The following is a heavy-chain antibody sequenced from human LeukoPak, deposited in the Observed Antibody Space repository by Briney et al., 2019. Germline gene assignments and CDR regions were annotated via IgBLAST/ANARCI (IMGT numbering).Heavy chain of an antibody. D-gene: IGHD3-3*01. Sequence: ASVKVSCKASGYIFTSYGIGWVRQAPGQGLEWMGWISTYNGNTNYVQRLQGRVTMTTDTPTNTVHMELRSLRSDDAAVYYCARVGYTSGCDHWGQGPLVTVSS. J-gene: IGHJ4*02. CDR3: ARVGYTSGCDH. CDR2: ISTYNGNT. V-gene: IGHV1-18*01. CDR1: GYIFTSYG.